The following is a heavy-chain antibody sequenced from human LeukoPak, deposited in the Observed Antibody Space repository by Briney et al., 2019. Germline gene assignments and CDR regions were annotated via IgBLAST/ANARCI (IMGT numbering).Heavy chain of an antibody. CDR1: GGSISSSSYY. J-gene: IGHJ4*02. V-gene: IGHV4-39*01. CDR2: IYYSGST. D-gene: IGHD6-13*01. CDR3: ARQGGMTATVDY. Sequence: SSETLSLTCTVSGGSISSSSYYWAWIRQPPGKGLEWIGSIYYSGSTYYNPSLETRVTISVDTSKNQFSLKLSSVTAADTAVYYCARQGGMTATVDYWGQGTLGTVSS.